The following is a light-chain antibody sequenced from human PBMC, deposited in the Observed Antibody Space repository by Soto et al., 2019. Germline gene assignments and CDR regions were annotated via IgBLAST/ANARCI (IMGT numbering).Light chain of an antibody. CDR3: AAWDDSLNGPV. CDR1: SSNIGSNT. V-gene: IGLV1-44*01. Sequence: QSVLTQPPSASGTPGQRVTISCSGRSSNIGSNTVNWYQQLPGTAPKLLIYSNNQRPSGVPDGFSGSKSGTSASLAISGLQYEDAADYYCAAWDDSLNGPVFGGGTKLTVL. CDR2: SNN. J-gene: IGLJ2*01.